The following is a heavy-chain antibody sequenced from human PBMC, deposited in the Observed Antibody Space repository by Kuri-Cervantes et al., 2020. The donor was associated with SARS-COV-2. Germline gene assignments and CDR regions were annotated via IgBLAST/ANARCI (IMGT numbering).Heavy chain of an antibody. CDR1: GDTFTYRF. D-gene: IGHD4/OR15-4a*01. J-gene: IGHJ3*02. Sequence: SVKVSCKASGDTFTYRFLHWVRLAPGQAPEWMGWITPFNGNTKYAQKFQDRVTITRDRTMNTAYMELRSLRSEDTAMYYCARSGLGAISREDGALDIWGQGTMVTVSS. V-gene: IGHV1-45*02. CDR2: ITPFNGNT. CDR3: ARSGLGAISREDGALDI.